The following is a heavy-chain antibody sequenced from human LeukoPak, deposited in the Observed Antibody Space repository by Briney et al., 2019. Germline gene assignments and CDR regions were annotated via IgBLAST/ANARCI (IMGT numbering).Heavy chain of an antibody. CDR3: AREYSDSWYEPVFDI. D-gene: IGHD6-13*01. J-gene: IGHJ3*02. CDR1: GGSISSGSYY. V-gene: IGHV4-61*02. Sequence: PSETLSLTCTVSGGSISSGSYYWSWIRQPAGKGLEWIGRMYTSGSTSYNPSLKSRVTISVDTSKNQFSLKLSSVTAADTAVYYCAREYSDSWYEPVFDIWGQGTMVTVSS. CDR2: MYTSGST.